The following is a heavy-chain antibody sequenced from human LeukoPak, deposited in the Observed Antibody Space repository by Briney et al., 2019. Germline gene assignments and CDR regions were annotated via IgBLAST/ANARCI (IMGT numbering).Heavy chain of an antibody. D-gene: IGHD3-22*01. J-gene: IGHJ4*02. CDR2: INHSGST. V-gene: IGHV4-34*01. CDR1: GGSFSGYY. Sequence: PSETLSLTCAVYGGSFSGYYWSWIRQPPGKGLEWIGEINHSGSTNYNPSLKSRVTISVDTSKNQFSLKLSSVTAADTAVYYCARGFGPIGYYPGAYFDYWGQGTLVTVSS. CDR3: ARGFGPIGYYPGAYFDY.